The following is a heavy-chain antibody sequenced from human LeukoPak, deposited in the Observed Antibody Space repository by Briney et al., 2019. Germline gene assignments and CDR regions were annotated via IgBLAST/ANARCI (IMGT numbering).Heavy chain of an antibody. J-gene: IGHJ5*02. D-gene: IGHD2-15*01. Sequence: GGSLRLSCAASGFTSSSYAMSWVRHAPGEGLEWVSAISGSGGSTYYADSVKGRFTISRDNSKNTLYLQMNSLRAEDTAVYYCAKGLRCSGGSCYSGWFDPWGQGTLVTVSS. CDR2: ISGSGGST. CDR1: GFTSSSYA. CDR3: AKGLRCSGGSCYSGWFDP. V-gene: IGHV3-23*01.